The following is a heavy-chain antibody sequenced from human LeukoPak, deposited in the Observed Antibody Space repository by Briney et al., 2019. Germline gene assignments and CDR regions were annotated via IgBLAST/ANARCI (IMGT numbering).Heavy chain of an antibody. Sequence: GGSLRLSCAASGFTFSNAWMSWVRQAPGKGLEWVSYISSSGSTIYYADSVKGRFTISRDNSKNTLYLQMNSLRAEDTAVYYCARDWGYSFDYWGQGTLVTVSS. V-gene: IGHV3-48*01. D-gene: IGHD3-16*01. CDR3: ARDWGYSFDY. CDR1: GFTFSNAW. CDR2: ISSSGSTI. J-gene: IGHJ4*02.